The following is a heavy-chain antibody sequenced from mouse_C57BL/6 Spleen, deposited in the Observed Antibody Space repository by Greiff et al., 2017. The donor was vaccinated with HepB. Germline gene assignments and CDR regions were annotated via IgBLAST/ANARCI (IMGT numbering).Heavy chain of an antibody. D-gene: IGHD1-1*01. J-gene: IGHJ2*01. CDR1: GYTFTSYW. V-gene: IGHV1-61*01. CDR2: IYPSDSET. CDR3: ARKDYYYGSTYFDY. Sequence: VQLQQPGAELVRPGSSVKLSCKASGYTFTSYWMDWVKQRPGQGLEWIGNIYPSDSETHYNQKFKDKATLTVDKSSSTAYMQLSSLTSEDSAVYYCARKDYYYGSTYFDYWGQGTTLTVSS.